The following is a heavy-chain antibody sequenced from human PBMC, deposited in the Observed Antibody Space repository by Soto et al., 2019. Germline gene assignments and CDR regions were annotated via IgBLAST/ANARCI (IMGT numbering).Heavy chain of an antibody. CDR1: GFTFSNCG. J-gene: IGHJ6*02. D-gene: IGHD2-15*01. CDR2: ISDSGATK. V-gene: IGHV3-48*02. Sequence: LRLSCAASGFTFSNCGMNWVRQTPGKGPEWVSYISDSGATKHYADSVKGRFTISRDNGKDSLYLQMNSLRDEDTAVYFCARCSRNSCYSYGVDVWGQGATVTVSS. CDR3: ARCSRNSCYSYGVDV.